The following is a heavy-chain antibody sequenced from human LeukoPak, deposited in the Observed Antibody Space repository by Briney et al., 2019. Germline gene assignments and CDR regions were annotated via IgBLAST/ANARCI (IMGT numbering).Heavy chain of an antibody. V-gene: IGHV4-34*01. CDR1: GGSFSGYY. D-gene: IGHD3-10*01. J-gene: IGHJ4*02. Sequence: PSETLSLTCAVYGGSFSGYYWSWIRQPPGKGLEWIGEINHSGSTNYNPSLKSRVTISVDTSKNQFSLKLSSVTAADTAVYYCARRGGSGSSYYFDYWGQGTLVTVSS. CDR2: INHSGST. CDR3: ARRGGSGSSYYFDY.